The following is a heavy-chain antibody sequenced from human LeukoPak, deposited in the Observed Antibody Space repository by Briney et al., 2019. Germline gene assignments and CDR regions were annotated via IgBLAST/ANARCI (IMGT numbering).Heavy chain of an antibody. V-gene: IGHV4-59*01. CDR1: GGSISSYY. J-gene: IGHJ3*02. CDR2: IYYSGST. CDR3: ASGSGWPDAFDI. Sequence: PSETLSLTCTVSGGSISSYYWSWLRQPPGKGLEWIGYIYYSGSTNYNPSLKSRVTISVDTSKNQFSLKLSSVTAADTAVYYCASGSGWPDAFDIWGQGTMVTVSS. D-gene: IGHD6-19*01.